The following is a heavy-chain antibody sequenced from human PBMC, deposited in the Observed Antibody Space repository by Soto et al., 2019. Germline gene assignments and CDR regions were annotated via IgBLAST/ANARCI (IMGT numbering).Heavy chain of an antibody. D-gene: IGHD2-15*01. CDR2: ISSEGTTK. J-gene: IGHJ3*02. V-gene: IGHV3-30-3*01. Sequence: QVQLVESVGGVVQPGISLRLSCAASGFSFSTYTMHWVRQAPGKGLGLVAVISSEGTTKYNSDSVKGRFTISRDNAKNTLYLEMNSLRPEDTAVYYCARVGRVVPRDAFDIWGQGTMVTVSS. CDR3: ARVGRVVPRDAFDI. CDR1: GFSFSTYT.